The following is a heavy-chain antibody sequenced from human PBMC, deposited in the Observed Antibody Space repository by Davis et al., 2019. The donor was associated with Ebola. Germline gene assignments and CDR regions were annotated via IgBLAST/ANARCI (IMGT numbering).Heavy chain of an antibody. CDR3: ASGNSSSWYYYGMDV. D-gene: IGHD6-13*01. J-gene: IGHJ6*02. V-gene: IGHV4-39*01. CDR1: GGSISSSSYY. Sequence: MPSETLSLTCTVSGGSISSSSYYWGWIRQPPGKGLEWIGSIYYSGSTYYNPSLKSRVTISVDTSKNQFSLKLSSVTAVDTAVYYCASGNSSSWYYYGMDVWGQGTTVTVSS. CDR2: IYYSGST.